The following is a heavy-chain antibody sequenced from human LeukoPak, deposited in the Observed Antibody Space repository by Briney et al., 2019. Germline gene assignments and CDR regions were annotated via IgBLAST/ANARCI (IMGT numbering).Heavy chain of an antibody. D-gene: IGHD3-16*01. CDR3: ARGDYIFDP. J-gene: IGHJ5*02. CDR2: IYTSEST. V-gene: IGHV4-4*07. Sequence: SETLSLTCTVSGGSFIDYNWSWIRQPAGKGLEWIGRIYTSESTNYNPSLKSRVTMSVDTSKNQFSLNLSSVTAADTAVYYCARGDYIFDPWGQGTLVTVSS. CDR1: GGSFIDYN.